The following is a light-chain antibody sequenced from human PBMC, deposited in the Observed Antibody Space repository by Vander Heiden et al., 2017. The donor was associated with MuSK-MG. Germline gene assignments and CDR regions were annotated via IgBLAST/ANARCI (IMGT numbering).Light chain of an antibody. CDR2: AAS. J-gene: IGKJ4*01. CDR3: QQRDSTPLT. V-gene: IGKV1-39*01. Sequence: HLTHSPSSLSASVGDRVTITCRASQSISSYLNWYQQKPGKAPKLLIYAASSLQSGVPSRFSGSGSGTDFTLTISRLQPEDFATYYCQQRDSTPLTFGGGTKVEIK. CDR1: QSISSY.